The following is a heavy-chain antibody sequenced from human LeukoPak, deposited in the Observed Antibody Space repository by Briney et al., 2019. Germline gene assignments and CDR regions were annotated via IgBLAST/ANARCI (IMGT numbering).Heavy chain of an antibody. CDR2: IWYDGSNK. J-gene: IGHJ4*02. CDR1: GFTFSSYG. CDR3: ARETNGLDY. D-gene: IGHD1-14*01. Sequence: GGSLRLSCAASGFTFSSYGMHWVRQAPVKGLEWVAVIWYDGSNKYYADSVKGRFTISRDDSKNTLYLQMNSLRAEDTAVYYCARETNGLDYWGQGTLVTVSS. V-gene: IGHV3-33*01.